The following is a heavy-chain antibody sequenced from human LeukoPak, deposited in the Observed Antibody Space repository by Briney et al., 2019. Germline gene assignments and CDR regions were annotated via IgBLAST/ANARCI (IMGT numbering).Heavy chain of an antibody. CDR1: GGSITSDSYY. CDR2: IKYGGTT. D-gene: IGHD5-12*01. CDR3: ARLGTYSGNLFDN. Sequence: SETLSLTCTVSGGSITSDSYYWVWVRQPPGKGLEWTGSIKYGGTTFYRSSLQSRITLSMDASKNQFSLRLTSVTAADTAVYYCARLGTYSGNLFDNWGQGTLVTVSS. J-gene: IGHJ4*02. V-gene: IGHV4-39*01.